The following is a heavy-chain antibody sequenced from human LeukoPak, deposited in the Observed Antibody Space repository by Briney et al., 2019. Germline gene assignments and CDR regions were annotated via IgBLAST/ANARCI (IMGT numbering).Heavy chain of an antibody. V-gene: IGHV3-23*01. CDR2: ISGRTGGL. Sequence: GGSLRLSCAASGFTFNTNAMTWVRQAPGKGLEWVSAISGRTGGLYYADSVKGRFTISRDNSKNTLYMQMNSLRAEDTAVYYCAKLVTHFDYWGQGTLVTVSS. J-gene: IGHJ4*02. CDR3: AKLVTHFDY. D-gene: IGHD4-23*01. CDR1: GFTFNTNA.